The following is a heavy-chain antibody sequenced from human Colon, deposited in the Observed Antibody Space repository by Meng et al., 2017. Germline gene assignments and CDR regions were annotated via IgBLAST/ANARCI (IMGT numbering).Heavy chain of an antibody. CDR1: GFTFTTYD. CDR2: ISSTGGST. D-gene: IGHD1-26*01. J-gene: IGHJ4*02. Sequence: EVQPLESGGGLVQTGGSRRLSCAASGFTFTTYDISWVRQAPGKGLEWVSGISSTGGSTYYADSVKGRFTISRDNSKSTLYLQMNSLRAEDTALYYCAKVGWEDYWGQGTLVTVSS. V-gene: IGHV3-23*01. CDR3: AKVGWEDY.